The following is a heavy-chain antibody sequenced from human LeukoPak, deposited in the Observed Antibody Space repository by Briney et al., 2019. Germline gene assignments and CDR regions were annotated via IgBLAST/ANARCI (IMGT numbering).Heavy chain of an antibody. V-gene: IGHV3-23*01. J-gene: IGHJ3*02. CDR1: GFTFSSYT. Sequence: GGSLRLSCAASGFTFSSYTMSWVRQAPGKGLEWVSGVSGSGGNIHYADSVKGWFTISRDNSKNTLYLQMNSLRAEDTAVYYCAKDRVASTWPKDAFDIWGQGTMVTVSS. D-gene: IGHD6-13*01. CDR2: VSGSGGNI. CDR3: AKDRVASTWPKDAFDI.